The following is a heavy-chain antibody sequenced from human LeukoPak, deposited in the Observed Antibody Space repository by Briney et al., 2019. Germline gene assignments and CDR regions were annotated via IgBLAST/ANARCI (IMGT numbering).Heavy chain of an antibody. J-gene: IGHJ4*02. Sequence: SETLSLTCAVSDYSIISDSYWGWVRQPPGKGLEWIGSISHGGSTYYKPSLKSRVTISVDTSQNQFSLSLNSVTAADTAVYYCARLGGVPGAFYFDYWGQGTLVTVSS. CDR1: DYSIISDSY. CDR3: ARLGGVPGAFYFDY. V-gene: IGHV4-38-2*01. CDR2: ISHGGST. D-gene: IGHD3-10*01.